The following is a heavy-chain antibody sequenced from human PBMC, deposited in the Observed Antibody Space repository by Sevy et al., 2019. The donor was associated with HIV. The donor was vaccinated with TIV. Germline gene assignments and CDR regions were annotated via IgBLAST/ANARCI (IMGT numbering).Heavy chain of an antibody. Sequence: SETLSLTCTVSGGSISSGDYYWSWIRQPPGKGLEWIGYIYYSGSTYYNPSLKTRVTISVDTSKNQFSLKLSSVTAADTAVYYCAKMGLDAFDIWGQGTMVTVSS. CDR2: IYYSGST. V-gene: IGHV4-30-4*01. J-gene: IGHJ3*02. CDR3: AKMGLDAFDI. CDR1: GGSISSGDYY.